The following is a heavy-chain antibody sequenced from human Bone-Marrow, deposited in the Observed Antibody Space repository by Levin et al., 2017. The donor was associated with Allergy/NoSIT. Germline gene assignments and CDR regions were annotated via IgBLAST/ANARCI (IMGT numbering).Heavy chain of an antibody. V-gene: IGHV4-30-4*01. CDR1: GDSIGDNDYY. CDR2: IYYSGSF. Sequence: KASETLSLTCTVSGDSIGDNDYYWTWIRQSPETGLELIGYIYYSGSFYYSPSLRSRVSMSLGTSYKEFSLSLTSVTAADTAIYYCARGGTFRYTGYDPPPALEVWGQGILVTVSS. D-gene: IGHD5-12*01. J-gene: IGHJ4*02. CDR3: ARGGTFRYTGYDPPPALEV.